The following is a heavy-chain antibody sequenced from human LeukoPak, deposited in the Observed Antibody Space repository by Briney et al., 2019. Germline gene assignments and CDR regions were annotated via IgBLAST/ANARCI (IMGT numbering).Heavy chain of an antibody. CDR3: AGNYYGSNEWFDP. V-gene: IGHV3-74*01. CDR2: INNDGSST. Sequence: PGGSQRLSCAASGFTFSSFWMHWVRQAPGKGLVWGSRINNDGSSTSYADSVKGRFTISRDNAKNTLYLQMNSLRAEDTAVYYCAGNYYGSNEWFDPWGQGTLVTVSS. J-gene: IGHJ5*02. CDR1: GFTFSSFW. D-gene: IGHD3-10*01.